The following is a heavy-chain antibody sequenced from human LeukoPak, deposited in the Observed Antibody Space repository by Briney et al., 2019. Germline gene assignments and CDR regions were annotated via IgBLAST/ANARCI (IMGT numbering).Heavy chain of an antibody. V-gene: IGHV1-18*01. Sequence: ASVKVSCKASGYTFTSYGISWVRQAPGQGLEWMGWISAYNGNTNYAQKLQGRVTMTTDTSTSTAYMELRSLRSDDTAVYYCARDRSSSSWPPYGMDVWGQGTTVTVSS. D-gene: IGHD6-13*01. J-gene: IGHJ6*02. CDR3: ARDRSSSSWPPYGMDV. CDR1: GYTFTSYG. CDR2: ISAYNGNT.